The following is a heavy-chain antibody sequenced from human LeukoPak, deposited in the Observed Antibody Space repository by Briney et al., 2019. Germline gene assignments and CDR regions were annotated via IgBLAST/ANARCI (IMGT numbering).Heavy chain of an antibody. CDR3: ATGSNHYYGSGRSLYYYYGMDV. CDR1: GYTLTELS. Sequence: ASVKVSCKVSGYTLTELSMHWVRQAPGKGLEWMGGFDPEDGETIYAQKFQGRVTMTEDTSTDTAYMELSSLRSEDTAVYYCATGSNHYYGSGRSLYYYYGMDVWGQGTTVTVSS. V-gene: IGHV1-24*01. CDR2: FDPEDGET. D-gene: IGHD3-10*01. J-gene: IGHJ6*02.